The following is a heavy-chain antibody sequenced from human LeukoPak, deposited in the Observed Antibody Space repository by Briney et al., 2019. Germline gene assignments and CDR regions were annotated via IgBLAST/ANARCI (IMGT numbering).Heavy chain of an antibody. CDR3: AGGYYFDY. V-gene: IGHV3-23*01. CDR1: GFIFSGYA. CDR2: VSGSGGTT. J-gene: IGHJ4*02. Sequence: GGSPRLSCAASGFIFSGYAMRWVRQAPGKGLEWVSSVSGSGGTTYYADSVKGRFTISRDNSKNTLFLQMNSLRAEDTAVYYCAGGYYFDYWGQGTLVTVSS.